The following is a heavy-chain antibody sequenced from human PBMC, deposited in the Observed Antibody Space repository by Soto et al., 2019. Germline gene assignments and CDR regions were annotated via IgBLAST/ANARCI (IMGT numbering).Heavy chain of an antibody. CDR2: ISGSGGST. CDR1: GFTFSNYG. V-gene: IGHV3-23*01. CDR3: AKDRLYCSGTSCHTVLGLFDP. J-gene: IGHJ5*02. D-gene: IGHD2-2*01. Sequence: EVQLLESGGGLVQPGGSLRLSCAASGFTFSNYGISWVRQAPGKGLEWVAAISGSGGSTYYADSVKGRFTISRDNSKNTLYLQMNSLRAEDTAIYYCAKDRLYCSGTSCHTVLGLFDPWGQGTLVTVSS.